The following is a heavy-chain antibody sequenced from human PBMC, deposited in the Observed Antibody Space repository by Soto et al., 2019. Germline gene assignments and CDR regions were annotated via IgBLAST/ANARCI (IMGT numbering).Heavy chain of an antibody. J-gene: IGHJ3*02. D-gene: IGHD4-17*01. V-gene: IGHV4-59*12. CDR2: IYYSGST. Sequence: SETLSLTCTVSGGSISSYYWSWIRQPPGKGLEWIGYIYYSGSTNYNPSLKSRVTISVDTSKNQFSLKLSSVTAVDTAVYYCARKNGVLDAIDIRGQGTMVTVSS. CDR1: GGSISSYY. CDR3: ARKNGVLDAIDI.